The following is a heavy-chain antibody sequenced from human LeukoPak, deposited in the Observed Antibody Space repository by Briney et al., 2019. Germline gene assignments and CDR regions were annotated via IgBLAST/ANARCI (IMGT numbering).Heavy chain of an antibody. V-gene: IGHV3-21*01. CDR3: ARCREKGYSGYDSHY. Sequence: GGSLRLSCAASGFTFSSYSMNWVRQAPGKGLEWVSSISSSSSYIYYADSVKGRFTISRDNAKNSLYLQMNSLRAEDTAVYYCARCREKGYSGYDSHYWGQGTLVTVSS. CDR2: ISSSSSYI. CDR1: GFTFSSYS. D-gene: IGHD5-12*01. J-gene: IGHJ4*02.